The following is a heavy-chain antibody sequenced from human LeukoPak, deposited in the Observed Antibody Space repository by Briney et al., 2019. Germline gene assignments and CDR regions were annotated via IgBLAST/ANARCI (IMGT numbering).Heavy chain of an antibody. CDR2: IWYDGSNK. D-gene: IGHD4-23*01. V-gene: IGHV3-33*01. J-gene: IGHJ4*02. CDR3: ASYDYGGNACFDY. CDR1: GFTFSSYG. Sequence: GGSLRLSCAASGFTFSSYGMHWVRQAPGKGLEWVAVIWYDGSNKYYADSVKGRFTISRDNSKNTLYLQMNSLRAEDTAVYYCASYDYGGNACFDYWGQGTLVTVSS.